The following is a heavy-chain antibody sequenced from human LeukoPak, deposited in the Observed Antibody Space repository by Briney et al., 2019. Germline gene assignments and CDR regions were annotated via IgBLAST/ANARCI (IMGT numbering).Heavy chain of an antibody. J-gene: IGHJ6*02. CDR2: ISGSGGST. V-gene: IGHV3-23*01. CDR1: GFTFSSYG. D-gene: IGHD3-10*02. CDR3: ARDLHYYVAMDV. Sequence: GGSLRLSCAASGFTFSSYGMTWVRQAPGKGLEWVSAISGSGGSTYYADSVKGRSTISRDNSKSMLFLQLNSLRAEDTALYYCARDLHYYVAMDVWGQGTTVTVSS.